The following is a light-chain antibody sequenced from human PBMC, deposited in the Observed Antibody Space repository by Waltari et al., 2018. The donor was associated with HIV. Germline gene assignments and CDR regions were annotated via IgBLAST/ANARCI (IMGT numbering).Light chain of an antibody. V-gene: IGKV3-20*01. CDR2: GAS. J-gene: IGKJ2*01. Sequence: EIVLTQSPGTLSLSPGERATLSCRASQSFSSNYLAWYQQKPGQAPRLLIYGASSRPTGIPDRFSGSGSGTDFTLTISRLEPEDFAVYYCQQYGSSPYTFGQGTKLEIK. CDR3: QQYGSSPYT. CDR1: QSFSSNY.